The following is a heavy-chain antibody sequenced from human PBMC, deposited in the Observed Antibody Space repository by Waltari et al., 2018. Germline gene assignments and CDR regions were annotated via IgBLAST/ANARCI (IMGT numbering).Heavy chain of an antibody. J-gene: IGHJ4*02. D-gene: IGHD2-21*01. Sequence: QVFLVESGGGVVQPGDSLRLSCVSSGFNLNIYGVHWVRQAPGKGLEWVAFTRFDGINKHYADSVKGRFTIFRDNVRNTLYLQMNSLRGEDSAIYYCANNPYCAPARCLREWDYWGQGTLVSVSS. CDR2: TRFDGINK. CDR3: ANNPYCAPARCLREWDY. V-gene: IGHV3-30*02. CDR1: GFNLNIYG.